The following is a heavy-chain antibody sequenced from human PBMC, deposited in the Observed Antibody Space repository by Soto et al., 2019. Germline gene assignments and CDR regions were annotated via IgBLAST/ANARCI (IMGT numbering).Heavy chain of an antibody. CDR3: AKDGVGANGGAFDN. V-gene: IGHV3-30*18. CDR1: GFTFSSYG. Sequence: QVQLVESGGGVVQPGRSLRLSCAASGFTFSSYGMHWVRQAPGKGLEWVAVISYDGSNKYYADSVKGRFTISRDNSKNTLYLQMNSLRAEDTAVYYCAKDGVGANGGAFDNWGQGTMVTVSS. CDR2: ISYDGSNK. D-gene: IGHD1-26*01. J-gene: IGHJ3*02.